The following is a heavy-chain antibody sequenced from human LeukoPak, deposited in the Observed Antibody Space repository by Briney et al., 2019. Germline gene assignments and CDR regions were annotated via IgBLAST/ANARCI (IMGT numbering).Heavy chain of an antibody. CDR3: ARGPYCSSTSCYTLGFDY. J-gene: IGHJ4*02. D-gene: IGHD2-2*02. CDR1: GFTVSSNY. Sequence: GGSLRLSCAASGFTVSSNYMSWVRQAPGKGLEWVSVIYSGGSTYYADSVKGRFTISRDNSKNTLYLQMNSLRAEDTAVYYCARGPYCSSTSCYTLGFDYWGKGTLVTVSS. V-gene: IGHV3-66*02. CDR2: IYSGGST.